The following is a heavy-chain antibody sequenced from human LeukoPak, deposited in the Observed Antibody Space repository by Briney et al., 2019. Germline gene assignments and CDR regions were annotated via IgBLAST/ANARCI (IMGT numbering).Heavy chain of an antibody. CDR3: NTDGDYGDYVDS. CDR2: IKNKIDGGTT. V-gene: IGHV3-15*07. CDR1: GFTFNLAW. D-gene: IGHD4-17*01. J-gene: IGHJ4*02. Sequence: GGSLRLSCAASGFTFNLAWINWVRQAPGKGLEWVGRIKNKIDGGTTDYAAPVKGRFTISRDDSKNAVYLQMNSLKSEDTALYYCNTDGDYGDYVDSWGQGTLVTVSS.